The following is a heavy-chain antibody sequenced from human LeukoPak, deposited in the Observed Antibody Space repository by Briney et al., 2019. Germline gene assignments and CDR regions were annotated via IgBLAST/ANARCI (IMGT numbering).Heavy chain of an antibody. Sequence: GGSLRLSCAASGFTFNTYSMNWVRQAPGKGLEWVSSISSSSSYIYYADSVKGRFTITRDNAKNTLYLQMNSLRAEDTAVHCCARGNSHAMDVWGQGTTVTVSS. D-gene: IGHD1-7*01. J-gene: IGHJ6*02. CDR3: ARGNSHAMDV. CDR1: GFTFNTYS. V-gene: IGHV3-21*01. CDR2: ISSSSSYI.